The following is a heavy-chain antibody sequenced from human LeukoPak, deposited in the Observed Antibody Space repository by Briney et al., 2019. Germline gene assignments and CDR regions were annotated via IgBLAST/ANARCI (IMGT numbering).Heavy chain of an antibody. Sequence: PSETLSLTCAVSGYSISSGYYWGWIRQPPGKGLEWIGSIYHSGSTYYNPSLKSRVTISVDTSKNQFSLKLSSVTAADTAVYYCARRKEYYDSSDYYYDYYYMDVWGKGTMVTVSS. J-gene: IGHJ6*03. D-gene: IGHD3-22*01. V-gene: IGHV4-38-2*01. CDR1: GYSISSGYY. CDR3: ARRKEYYDSSDYYYDYYYMDV. CDR2: IYHSGST.